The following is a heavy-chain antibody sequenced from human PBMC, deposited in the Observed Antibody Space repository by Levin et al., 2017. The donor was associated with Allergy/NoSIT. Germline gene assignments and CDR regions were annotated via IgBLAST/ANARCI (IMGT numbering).Heavy chain of an antibody. Sequence: GESLKISCAASGFTFSSYGMHWVRQAPGKGLEWVAVIWYDGSNKYYADSVKGRFTISRDNSKNTLYLQMNSLRAEDTAVYYCARDPDSSSSYYYYYYMDVWGKGTTVTVSS. D-gene: IGHD6-6*01. CDR3: ARDPDSSSSYYYYYYMDV. V-gene: IGHV3-33*01. J-gene: IGHJ6*03. CDR2: IWYDGSNK. CDR1: GFTFSSYG.